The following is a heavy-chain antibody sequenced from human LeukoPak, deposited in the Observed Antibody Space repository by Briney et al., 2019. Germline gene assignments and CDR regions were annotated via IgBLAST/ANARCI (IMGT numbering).Heavy chain of an antibody. CDR1: GYTFTSYY. Sequence: ASVKVSCKASGYTFTSYYMHWVRQAPGQGLEWMGIINPSGGSTSYAQKFQGGVTMTRDTSTSTVYMELSSLRSEDTAVYYCAREWLVRAFDIWGQGTMVTVSS. J-gene: IGHJ3*02. CDR2: INPSGGST. CDR3: AREWLVRAFDI. V-gene: IGHV1-46*01. D-gene: IGHD6-19*01.